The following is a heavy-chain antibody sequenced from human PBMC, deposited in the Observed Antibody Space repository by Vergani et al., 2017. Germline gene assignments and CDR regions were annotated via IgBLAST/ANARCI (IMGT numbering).Heavy chain of an antibody. CDR2: ISGSGGST. D-gene: IGHD3-22*01. V-gene: IGHV3-23*01. CDR1: GFTFSSYA. J-gene: IGHJ4*02. Sequence: EVQLLESGGGLVQPGGSLRLSCAASGFTFSSYAMSWVRQAPGKGLEWVSAISGSGGSTYYADSVKGRFTISRDNSKNTLYLQMNSLRAEDTAAYYCAKVFGYYDSSGYFDYWGQGTLVTVSS. CDR3: AKVFGYYDSSGYFDY.